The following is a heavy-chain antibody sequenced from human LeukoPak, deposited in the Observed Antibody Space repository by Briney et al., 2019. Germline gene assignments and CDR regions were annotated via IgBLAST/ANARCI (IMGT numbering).Heavy chain of an antibody. V-gene: IGHV4-31*03. CDR2: TYYSGST. Sequence: SETLSLTCTVSGGSISSGGYYWSWIRQHPGKGLEWIGYTYYSGSTYYNPSLKSRVTISVDTSKNQFSLKLSSVTAADTAVYYCARQDSSGYHGFDYWGQGTLVTVSS. CDR1: GGSISSGGYY. CDR3: ARQDSSGYHGFDY. D-gene: IGHD3-22*01. J-gene: IGHJ4*02.